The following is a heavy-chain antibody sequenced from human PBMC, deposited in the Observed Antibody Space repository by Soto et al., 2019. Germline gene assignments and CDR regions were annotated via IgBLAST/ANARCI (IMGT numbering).Heavy chain of an antibody. V-gene: IGHV3-30-3*01. CDR1: GFTFNYYA. CDR2: ISYGGSNK. Sequence: GGSLRLSCAASGFTFNYYAMHWVRQAPGKGLEWVALISYGGSNKYYADSVKGRFTISRDNSENTLYLQMNSLGVEDTAVYYFARTSETGGYYHYFNYSGRGTLVTASS. J-gene: IGHJ4*02. D-gene: IGHD3-22*01. CDR3: ARTSETGGYYHYFNY.